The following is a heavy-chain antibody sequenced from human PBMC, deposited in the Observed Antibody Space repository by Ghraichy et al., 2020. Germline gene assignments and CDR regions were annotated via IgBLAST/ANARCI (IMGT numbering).Heavy chain of an antibody. CDR3: ARDYCSGGSCHFDY. D-gene: IGHD2-15*01. J-gene: IGHJ4*02. Sequence: GESLNISCAASGFTVSSNYMSWVRQAPGKGLEWVSVIYSGGSTYYADSVKGRFTISRHNSKNTLYLQMNSLRAEDTAVYYCARDYCSGGSCHFDYWGQGTLVTVSS. CDR1: GFTVSSNY. V-gene: IGHV3-53*04. CDR2: IYSGGST.